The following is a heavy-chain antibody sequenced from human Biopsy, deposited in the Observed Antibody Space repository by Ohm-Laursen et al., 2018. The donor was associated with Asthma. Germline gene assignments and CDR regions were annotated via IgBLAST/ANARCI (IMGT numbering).Heavy chain of an antibody. J-gene: IGHJ2*01. CDR2: IYYSGRT. V-gene: IGHV4-39*02. CDR3: ARAVSSSSYWYFDL. D-gene: IGHD6-6*01. CDR1: GDAMSTSGSY. Sequence: SDTLSLTCIVSGDAMSTSGSYWGWIRQSPGKGLEWIGSIYYSGRTYYNPSLESRVTISADTSNNHFSLKVTSVTAADTAVYYCARAVSSSSYWYFDLWGRGDLVTVSS.